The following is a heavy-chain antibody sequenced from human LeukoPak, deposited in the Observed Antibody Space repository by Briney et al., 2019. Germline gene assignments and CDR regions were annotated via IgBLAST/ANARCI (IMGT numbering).Heavy chain of an antibody. V-gene: IGHV4-34*01. J-gene: IGHJ4*02. CDR3: ARCDCGGYSYGLYYFDY. D-gene: IGHD5-18*01. CDR2: INHSGST. CDR1: GGSFSGYY. Sequence: ASETLSLTCAVYGGSFSGYYWSWIRQPPGKGLEWIGEINHSGSTNYNPSLKSRVTISVDTSKNQFSLKLSSVTAADTAVYYCARCDCGGYSYGLYYFDYWGQGTLVTVSS.